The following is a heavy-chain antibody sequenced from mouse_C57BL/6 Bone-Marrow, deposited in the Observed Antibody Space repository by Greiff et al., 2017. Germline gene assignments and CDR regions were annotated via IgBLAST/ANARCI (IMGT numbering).Heavy chain of an antibody. CDR2: IWSGGST. CDR1: GFSLTSYG. D-gene: IGHD1-1*01. J-gene: IGHJ1*03. CDR3: ASLYYGSSPHWYFDV. V-gene: IGHV2-2*01. Sequence: QVQLKQSGPGLVQPSQSLSITCTVSGFSLTSYGVHWVRQSPGKGLEWLGVIWSGGSTDYNAAFIYRLSISKDNSKSQVFFKMNSLQADDTAIYYCASLYYGSSPHWYFDVWGTGTTVTVSS.